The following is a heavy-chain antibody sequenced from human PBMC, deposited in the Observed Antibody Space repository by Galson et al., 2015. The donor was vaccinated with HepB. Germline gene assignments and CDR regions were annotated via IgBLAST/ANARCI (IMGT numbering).Heavy chain of an antibody. CDR1: GFTFSNYW. CDR3: AKRRQSVSDRRLSNFDY. CDR2: IKQDGSEK. V-gene: IGHV3-7*03. J-gene: IGHJ4*02. Sequence: SLRLSCAASGFTFSNYWMTWVRQAPGKGLEWVANIKQDGSEKYYVDSVKGRFTISRDNSKNTLYLQMSSLRAEDTAIYYCAKRRQSVSDRRLSNFDYWGQGTQVTVSS. D-gene: IGHD1-1*01.